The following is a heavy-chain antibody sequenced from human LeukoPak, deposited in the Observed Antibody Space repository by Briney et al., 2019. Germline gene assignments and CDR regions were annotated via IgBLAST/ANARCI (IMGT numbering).Heavy chain of an antibody. V-gene: IGHV1-46*01. Sequence: GASVKVSCKASGYTFTGYYMHWVRQAPGQGLEWMGIINPSGGSTSYAQKFQGRVTMTRDTSTSTVYMELSSLRSEDTAVYYCARGRNYYGSGKVLIYWGQGTLVTVSS. J-gene: IGHJ4*02. CDR1: GYTFTGYY. CDR3: ARGRNYYGSGKVLIY. CDR2: INPSGGST. D-gene: IGHD3-10*01.